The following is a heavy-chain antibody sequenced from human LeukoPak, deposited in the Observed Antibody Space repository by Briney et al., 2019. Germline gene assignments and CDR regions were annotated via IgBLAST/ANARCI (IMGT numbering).Heavy chain of an antibody. CDR2: IYYSGST. D-gene: IGHD1-26*01. J-gene: IGHJ3*02. V-gene: IGHV4-59*01. Sequence: PSETLSLTCTVSGGSISSYYWSWIRQPPGKGLEWIGYIYYSGSTNYNPSLKSRVTISVDMSKNQFSLKLSSVTAADTAVYYCAARGSSDAFDIWGQGTMVTVSS. CDR3: AARGSSDAFDI. CDR1: GGSISSYY.